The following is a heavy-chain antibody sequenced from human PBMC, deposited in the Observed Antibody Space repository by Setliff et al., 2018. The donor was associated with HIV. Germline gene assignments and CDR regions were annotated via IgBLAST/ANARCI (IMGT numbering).Heavy chain of an antibody. V-gene: IGHV3-48*01. J-gene: IGHJ6*03. CDR3: ARDQIRSRYYYYYTDV. D-gene: IGHD3-3*01. Sequence: GESLRLSCAASGFNFSMYSINWVRQAPGKGLEWVSYISSSSSTKYYADSVKGRFTISRDNAKNSLYLHMNTLRADDTAVYFCARDQIRSRYYYYYTDVWARGPRSPSP. CDR1: GFNFSMYS. CDR2: ISSSSSTK.